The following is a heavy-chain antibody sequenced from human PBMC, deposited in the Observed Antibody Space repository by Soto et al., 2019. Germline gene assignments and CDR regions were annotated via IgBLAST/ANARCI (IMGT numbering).Heavy chain of an antibody. V-gene: IGHV3-30*18. CDR2: ISYDGSNK. CDR1: GFTFSSSG. J-gene: IGHJ6*02. Sequence: GGSLRLSCAASGFTFSSSGMHWVRQAPGKGLEWVAVISYDGSNKYYADSVKGRFTISRDNYKKTLYLQMNSLRPEDTAVYYCVNLEGYYYYPGVDVWGQGTTVTVS. CDR3: VNLEGYYYYPGVDV.